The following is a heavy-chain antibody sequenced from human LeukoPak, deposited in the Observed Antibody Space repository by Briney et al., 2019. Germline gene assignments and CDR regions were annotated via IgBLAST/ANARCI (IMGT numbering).Heavy chain of an antibody. CDR3: ARDQGAAAGIFDY. CDR2: TYHSGST. CDR1: GGSISSGGYS. J-gene: IGHJ4*02. D-gene: IGHD6-13*01. V-gene: IGHV4-30-2*01. Sequence: SETLSLTCAVSGGSISSGGYSWSWIRQPPGKGLEWIGYTYHSGSTYYNPSLKSRVTISVDRSKNQFSLKLSSVTAADTAVYYCARDQGAAAGIFDYWGQGTPVTVSS.